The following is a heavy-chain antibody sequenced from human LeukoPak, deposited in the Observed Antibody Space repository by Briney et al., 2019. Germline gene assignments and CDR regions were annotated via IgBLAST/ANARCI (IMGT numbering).Heavy chain of an antibody. Sequence: GDSLKISCKGSGYRFTSYWIGWVRQMPGKGPEWMGIIYPGDSDTRYSPSFQGQATISADKSISTAYLQWSSLKASDTAMYYCARLGLAQQWLASIDYWGQGTLVTVSS. CDR1: GYRFTSYW. J-gene: IGHJ4*02. D-gene: IGHD6-19*01. V-gene: IGHV5-51*01. CDR3: ARLGLAQQWLASIDY. CDR2: IYPGDSDT.